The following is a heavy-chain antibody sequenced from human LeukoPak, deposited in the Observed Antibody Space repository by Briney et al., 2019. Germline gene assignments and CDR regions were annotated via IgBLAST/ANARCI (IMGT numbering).Heavy chain of an antibody. J-gene: IGHJ6*03. V-gene: IGHV1-18*01. D-gene: IGHD3-3*01. CDR1: GYTFTSYG. CDR2: ISAYYGNT. CDR3: ARVGRDLYDFWSGYYVRYYYYYMDV. Sequence: GASVKVSCKASGYTFTSYGISWVRQAPGQGLEWMGWISAYYGNTNYAQKLQGRVTMTTDTSTSTAYMELRSLRSDDTAVYYCARVGRDLYDFWSGYYVRYYYYYMDVWGKGTTVTVSS.